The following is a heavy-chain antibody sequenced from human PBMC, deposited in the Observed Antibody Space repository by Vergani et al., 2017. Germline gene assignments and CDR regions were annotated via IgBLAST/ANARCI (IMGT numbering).Heavy chain of an antibody. CDR1: GFTFSSYG. V-gene: IGHV3-30*18. D-gene: IGHD3-3*01. CDR3: AKGPGSVLEWLLPNYYYYYMDV. Sequence: QVQLVESGGGVVQPGRSLRLSCAASGFTFSSYGMHWVRQAPGKGLEWVAVISYDGSNKYYADSVKGRFTISRDNSKTTLYLQMNSLRAEDTAVYYCAKGPGSVLEWLLPNYYYYYMDVWGKGTTVTVSS. CDR2: ISYDGSNK. J-gene: IGHJ6*03.